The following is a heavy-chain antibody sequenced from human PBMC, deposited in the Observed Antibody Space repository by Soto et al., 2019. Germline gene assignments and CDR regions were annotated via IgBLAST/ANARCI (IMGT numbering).Heavy chain of an antibody. CDR2: ISHSGST. V-gene: IGHV4-30-4*08. CDR1: GGSISSAAYY. D-gene: IGHD3-10*01. J-gene: IGHJ6*02. Sequence: TVSLSCTVPGGSISSAAYYCSWIRLHPGKGLEWIGYISHSGSTYYTPSLKSRVIISADTSKKQFSVNLTSVTAADTAVYYCARGSSFRFYYKHYGMDVSGQAPTVTVSS. CDR3: ARGSSFRFYYKHYGMDV.